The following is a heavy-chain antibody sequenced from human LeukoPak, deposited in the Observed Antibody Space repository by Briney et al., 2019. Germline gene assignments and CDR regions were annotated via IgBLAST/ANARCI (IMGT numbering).Heavy chain of an antibody. CDR2: IYYSGST. J-gene: IGHJ4*02. CDR3: ARVGPPGSRAIGFDY. Sequence: PSETLSLTCTVSGTSISSGNYYWSWIRQSAGKGLEWIGYIYYSGSTNYNPSLKSRVTISVDTSKNQFSLKLSSVTAAGTAVYYCARVGPPGSRAIGFDYWGQGILVTVSS. V-gene: IGHV4-61*10. CDR1: GTSISSGNYY. D-gene: IGHD3-16*01.